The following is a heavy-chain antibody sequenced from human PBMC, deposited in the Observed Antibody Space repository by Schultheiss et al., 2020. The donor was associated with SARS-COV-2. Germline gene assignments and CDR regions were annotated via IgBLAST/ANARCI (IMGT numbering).Heavy chain of an antibody. CDR2: IYYSGST. V-gene: IGHV4-59*12. J-gene: IGHJ6*02. CDR1: GGSISSYY. CDR3: ARGRGARYVAYYSYYYGMDV. Sequence: SETLSLTCTVSGGSISSYYWSWIRQPPGKGLEWIGYIYYSGSTYYNPSLKSRVTISVDTFKKQFSLKLNSVTAADTAVYFCARGRGARYVAYYSYYYGMDVWGQGTTVTVSS. D-gene: IGHD4/OR15-4a*01.